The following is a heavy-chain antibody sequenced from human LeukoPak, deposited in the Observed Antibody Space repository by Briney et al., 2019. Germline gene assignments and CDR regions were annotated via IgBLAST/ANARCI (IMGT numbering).Heavy chain of an antibody. CDR2: INSDGSRT. Sequence: QPGGSLRLSCAASGFTFSTYWMHWVRQAPGKGLVWVSRINSDGSRTTYADSVKGRFTIPRDNAKNTLYLQMNSLRTEDTAVYYCARPETQYSSGLDGFDIWGQGTMVTVSS. V-gene: IGHV3-74*01. D-gene: IGHD6-19*01. J-gene: IGHJ3*02. CDR1: GFTFSTYW. CDR3: ARPETQYSSGLDGFDI.